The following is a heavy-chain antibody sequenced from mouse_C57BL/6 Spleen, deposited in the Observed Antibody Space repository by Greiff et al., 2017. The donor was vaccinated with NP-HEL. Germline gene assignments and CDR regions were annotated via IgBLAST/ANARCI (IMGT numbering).Heavy chain of an antibody. V-gene: IGHV5-16*01. J-gene: IGHJ2*01. Sequence: DVKLVESEGGLVQPGSSMKLSCTASGFTFSDYYMAWVRQVPEKGLEWVANINYDGSSTYYLDSLKSRFIISRDNAKNILYLQMSSLKSEDTATYYCAREIFPYYFDYWGQGTTLTVSS. CDR2: INYDGSST. CDR3: AREIFPYYFDY. CDR1: GFTFSDYY.